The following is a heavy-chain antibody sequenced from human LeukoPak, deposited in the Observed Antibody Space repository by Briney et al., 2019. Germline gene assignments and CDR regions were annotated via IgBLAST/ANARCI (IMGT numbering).Heavy chain of an antibody. Sequence: SETLSLTCTVSGGSISSYYWSWIRQPPGKGLEWIGYIYYSGSTNYNPSLKSRVTISVNTSKNQFSLKLSSGTAADTAVYYCARCGKDGDYVQNWGQGTLVTVSS. V-gene: IGHV4-59*12. J-gene: IGHJ4*02. D-gene: IGHD4-17*01. CDR1: GGSISSYY. CDR3: ARCGKDGDYVQN. CDR2: IYYSGST.